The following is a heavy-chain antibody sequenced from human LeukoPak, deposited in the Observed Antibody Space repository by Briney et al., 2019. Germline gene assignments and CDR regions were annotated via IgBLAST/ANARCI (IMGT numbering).Heavy chain of an antibody. J-gene: IGHJ6*02. CDR3: ARATLGLRDYYYGMDV. V-gene: IGHV1-18*01. CDR1: GYTFTSYG. Sequence: ASVKVSCKASGYTFTSYGISWVRPAPGQGLEWMGWISAYNGNTNYAQKLQGRVTMTTDTSTSTAYMELRSLRSDDTAVYYCARATLGLRDYYYGMDVWGQGTTVTVSS. D-gene: IGHD3-16*01. CDR2: ISAYNGNT.